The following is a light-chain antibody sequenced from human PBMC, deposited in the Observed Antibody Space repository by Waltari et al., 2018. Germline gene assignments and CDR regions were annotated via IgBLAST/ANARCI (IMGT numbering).Light chain of an antibody. Sequence: QSALTQPASVSGSPGQSITISCTGTSSDVGAYNYVSWYQQHPGKAPKLMIFDVSIRPSGVSNRFSGSKSGNTASLTISGLQAEDEADYYCSSYISSSTLELFGGGTSLTAL. J-gene: IGLJ2*01. CDR3: SSYISSSTLEL. CDR2: DVS. V-gene: IGLV2-14*03. CDR1: SSDVGAYNY.